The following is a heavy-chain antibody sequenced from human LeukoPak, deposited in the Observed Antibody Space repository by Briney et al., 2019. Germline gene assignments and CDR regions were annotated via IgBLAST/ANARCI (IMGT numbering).Heavy chain of an antibody. Sequence: KPGGSLRLSCAASGFTFSSYSMNWVRQAPGKGLECVSSISSSSSYIYYADSVKGRFTISRDNAKNSLYLQMNSLRAEDTAVYYCAKYSSPSGRSDYWGQGTLVTVSS. CDR1: GFTFSSYS. CDR3: AKYSSPSGRSDY. CDR2: ISSSSSYI. D-gene: IGHD6-6*01. V-gene: IGHV3-21*01. J-gene: IGHJ4*02.